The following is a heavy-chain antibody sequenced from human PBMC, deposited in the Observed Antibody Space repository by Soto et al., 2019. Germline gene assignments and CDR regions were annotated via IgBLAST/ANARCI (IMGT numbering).Heavy chain of an antibody. Sequence: GGSLRLSCTASGFTFGDYAMSWFRQAPGKGLEWVGFIRSKAYGGTTEYAASVKGRFTISRDDSKSIAYLQMNSLKTEDTAVYYCTENGYSYGLLPRGWGQGTMVTVSS. CDR3: TENGYSYGLLPRG. CDR2: IRSKAYGGTT. CDR1: GFTFGDYA. D-gene: IGHD5-18*01. J-gene: IGHJ4*02. V-gene: IGHV3-49*03.